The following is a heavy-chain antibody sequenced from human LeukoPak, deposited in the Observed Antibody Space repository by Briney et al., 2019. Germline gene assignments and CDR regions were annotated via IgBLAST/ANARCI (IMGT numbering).Heavy chain of an antibody. J-gene: IGHJ6*04. CDR1: GGTFSSYA. CDR2: IIPIFGTA. D-gene: IGHD2-2*01. Sequence: GASVKVSCKASGGTFSSYAISWVRQAPGQGLEWMGGIIPIFGTANYAQKFQGRVTITADESTSTAYMELSSLRSEDTAVYYCAREDDIVVVPASPYGMDVWGKGTMVTVSS. V-gene: IGHV1-69*13. CDR3: AREDDIVVVPASPYGMDV.